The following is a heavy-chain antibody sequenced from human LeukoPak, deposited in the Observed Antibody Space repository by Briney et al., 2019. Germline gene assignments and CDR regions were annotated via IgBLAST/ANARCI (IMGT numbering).Heavy chain of an antibody. CDR1: GFTFNNYA. Sequence: GGSLRLSCAASGFTFNNYAMSWVRQAPGKGPEWVSAVTGSGGDTFYEDSVKGRFTISRDNSKNTLSLQMNSLGVEDMALYYCAKSRAAATTLLFDYWGQGTLVTVSS. D-gene: IGHD6-13*01. J-gene: IGHJ4*02. V-gene: IGHV3-23*01. CDR2: VTGSGGDT. CDR3: AKSRAAATTLLFDY.